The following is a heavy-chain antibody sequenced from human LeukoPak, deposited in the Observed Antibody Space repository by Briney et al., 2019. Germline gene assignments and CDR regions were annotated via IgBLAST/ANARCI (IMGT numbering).Heavy chain of an antibody. J-gene: IGHJ5*02. Sequence: SETLSLTCTVSGGSISSSSYYWGWIRQPPGKGREWIGSIYYSGSTYYNPSLKSRVTISVDTSKNQFSLKLSSVTAADTAVYYCARDPPIAADRYNWFDPWGQGTLVTVSS. V-gene: IGHV4-39*07. CDR2: IYYSGST. D-gene: IGHD6-13*01. CDR1: GGSISSSSYY. CDR3: ARDPPIAADRYNWFDP.